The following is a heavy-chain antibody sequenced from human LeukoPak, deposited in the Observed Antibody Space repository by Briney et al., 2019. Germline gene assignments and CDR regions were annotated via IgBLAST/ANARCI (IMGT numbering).Heavy chain of an antibody. D-gene: IGHD6-6*01. V-gene: IGHV3-9*01. Sequence: GGSLRLSCAASGFTFDDYAMHWVRQAPGKGLEWFSGISWNSGSIGYADSVKGRFTISRDNAKNSLYLQMNSLRAEDTALYYCAKDVEYSSSPNFDYWGQGTLVTVSS. J-gene: IGHJ4*02. CDR1: GFTFDDYA. CDR2: ISWNSGSI. CDR3: AKDVEYSSSPNFDY.